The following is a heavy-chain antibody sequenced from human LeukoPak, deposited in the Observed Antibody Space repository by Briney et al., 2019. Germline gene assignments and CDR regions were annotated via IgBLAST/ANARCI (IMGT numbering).Heavy chain of an antibody. D-gene: IGHD2-8*02. Sequence: ASVKVSWKASGYTFDENHIHWVRQAPGQGPEWMGWINPKSGATDSAQQFQGRLSMTRDTSIGTASLALSGLRLDDTGIYYCARAGDESTGLYESLHFWGQGTMVTVSS. J-gene: IGHJ3*01. CDR2: INPKSGAT. CDR1: GYTFDENH. V-gene: IGHV1-2*02. CDR3: ARAGDESTGLYESLHF.